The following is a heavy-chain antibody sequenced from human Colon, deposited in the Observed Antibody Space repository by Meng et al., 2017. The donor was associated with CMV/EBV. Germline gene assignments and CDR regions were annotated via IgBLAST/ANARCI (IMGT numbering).Heavy chain of an antibody. J-gene: IGHJ4*02. V-gene: IGHV3-74*01. CDR1: GVTFRDYW. D-gene: IGHD1-26*01. Sequence: AASGVTFRDYWIQCVRQTPGKGLVWVSRINRDGSTTNYADSVKGRFTVSRDNAKDTLYLQMNSLRAEDTAVYYCARAAPSGSYDFWGQGTLVTVSS. CDR2: INRDGSTT. CDR3: ARAAPSGSYDF.